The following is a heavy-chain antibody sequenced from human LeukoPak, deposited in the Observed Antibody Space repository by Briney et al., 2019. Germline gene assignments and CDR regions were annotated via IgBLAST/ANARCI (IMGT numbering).Heavy chain of an antibody. CDR3: ARVAAMLGGYSYGKGGDYFDY. D-gene: IGHD5-18*01. Sequence: GGSLRLSCAASGFTFSSYEMNWVRQAPGKGLEWVSYISSCGSTIYYADSVKGRFTISRDNAKNSLYLQMNSLRAEDTAVYYCARVAAMLGGYSYGKGGDYFDYWGQGTLVTVSS. CDR1: GFTFSSYE. J-gene: IGHJ4*02. V-gene: IGHV3-48*03. CDR2: ISSCGSTI.